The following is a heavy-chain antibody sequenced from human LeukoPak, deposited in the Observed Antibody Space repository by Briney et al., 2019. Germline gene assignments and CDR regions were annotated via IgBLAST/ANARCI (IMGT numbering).Heavy chain of an antibody. CDR2: IDRPAKSYAT. D-gene: IGHD1-26*01. CDR1: GFTLSDSA. Sequence: GGSLRLSCAASGFTLSDSAIHWVRQASGKGLEWVGLIDRPAKSYATAYGASVGGRFTISRDDSKNTAYLQMDSLKTEDMALYYCTRDRGTYNWLDPWGQGTLVTVSS. V-gene: IGHV3-73*01. CDR3: TRDRGTYNWLDP. J-gene: IGHJ5*02.